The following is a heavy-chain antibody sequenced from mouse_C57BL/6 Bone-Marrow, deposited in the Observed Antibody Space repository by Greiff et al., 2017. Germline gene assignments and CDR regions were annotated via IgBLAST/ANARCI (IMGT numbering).Heavy chain of an antibody. D-gene: IGHD2-4*01. J-gene: IGHJ3*01. CDR2: IYPGSGST. Sequence: QVQLQQPGAELVKPGASVKMSCKASGYTFTSYWITWVKQRPGQGLEWIGDIYPGSGSTNYNEKFKRKATLTVDTSSSTAYMQLSSLTSEDSAVYYCARAGDDYDGFAYWGQGTLVTVSA. V-gene: IGHV1-55*01. CDR1: GYTFTSYW. CDR3: ARAGDDYDGFAY.